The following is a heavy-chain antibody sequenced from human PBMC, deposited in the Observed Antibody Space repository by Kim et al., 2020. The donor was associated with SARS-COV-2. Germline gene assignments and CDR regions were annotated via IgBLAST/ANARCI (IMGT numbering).Heavy chain of an antibody. CDR3: ARRLDYYDSSGYYINWFDP. Sequence: ASVKVSCKASGYTFTSYAMHWVRQAPGQRLEWMGWINAGNGNTKYSQKFQGRVTITRDTSASTAYMELSSLRSEDTAVYYCARRLDYYDSSGYYINWFDPWGQGTLVTVSS. CDR2: INAGNGNT. D-gene: IGHD3-22*01. J-gene: IGHJ5*02. CDR1: GYTFTSYA. V-gene: IGHV1-3*01.